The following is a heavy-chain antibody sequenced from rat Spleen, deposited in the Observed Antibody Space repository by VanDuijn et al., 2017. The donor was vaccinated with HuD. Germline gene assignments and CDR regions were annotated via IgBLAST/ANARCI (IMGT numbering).Heavy chain of an antibody. V-gene: IGHV5-29*01. CDR2: ISYDGSST. CDR1: GFTFSRSA. CDR3: TTVLQGHGFAY. D-gene: IGHD1-1*01. J-gene: IGHJ3*01. Sequence: EVQLVESGGGLVQPGRSLKLSCAASGFTFSRSAMAWVRQAPTKGLEWVATISYDGSSTYYPDSVKGRFTISRHNTQNTLYLQMNSLRSEDTATYYCTTVLQGHGFAYWGQGTLVTVSS.